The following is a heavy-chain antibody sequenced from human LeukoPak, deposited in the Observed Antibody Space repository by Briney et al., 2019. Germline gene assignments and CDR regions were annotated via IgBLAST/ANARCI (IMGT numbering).Heavy chain of an antibody. D-gene: IGHD6-19*01. V-gene: IGHV1-69*13. J-gene: IGHJ4*02. CDR1: GGTFSSYA. CDR2: IIPIFGTA. CDR3: ASSSNRRYSSGWYFPFDY. Sequence: SVKVSCKASGGTFSSYAISWVRQAPGQGLEWMGGIIPIFGTANYAQKFQGRVTITADESTSTAYMELSSLRSEDTAVYYCASSSNRRYSSGWYFPFDYWGQGTLVTVSS.